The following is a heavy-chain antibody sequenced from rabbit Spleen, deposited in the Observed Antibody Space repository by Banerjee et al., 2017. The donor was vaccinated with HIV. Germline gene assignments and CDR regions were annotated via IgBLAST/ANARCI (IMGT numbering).Heavy chain of an antibody. Sequence: QSLEESGGALVKPGASLTLTCKASGFSLSSDYYICWVRQAPGKGLEWIGCIYGGGSDSAYYASWAKGRFTISKTSSTTVTLQMTTLTAADTATYFCARDLTGVIGWNFGWWGQGTLVTVS. CDR2: IYGGGSDSA. CDR1: GFSLSSDYY. J-gene: IGHJ6*01. CDR3: ARDLTGVIGWNFGW. D-gene: IGHD4-1*01. V-gene: IGHV1S40*01.